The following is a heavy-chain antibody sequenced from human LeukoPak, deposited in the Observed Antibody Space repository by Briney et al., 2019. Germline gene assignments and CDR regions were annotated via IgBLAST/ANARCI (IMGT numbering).Heavy chain of an antibody. CDR1: GFTFSSYG. Sequence: GGSLRLSCAASGFTFSSYGMSWVRQAPGKGLEWVSGIRAGGDNTYYADSVKGRFTISRDNAKNSLYLQMNSLRAEDTAVYYCARVLGSYALDYWGQGTLVTVSS. D-gene: IGHD3-10*01. V-gene: IGHV3-23*01. J-gene: IGHJ4*02. CDR3: ARVLGSYALDY. CDR2: IRAGGDNT.